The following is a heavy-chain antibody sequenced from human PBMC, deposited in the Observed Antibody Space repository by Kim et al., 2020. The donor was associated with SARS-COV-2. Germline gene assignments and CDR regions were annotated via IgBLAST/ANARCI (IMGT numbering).Heavy chain of an antibody. V-gene: IGHV3-7*03. J-gene: IGHJ4*02. D-gene: IGHD3-10*01. Sequence: GGSLRLSCGSSGFTFSSYWMTWVRQAPGKGLEWVASIKPDGSDKHYVDSVKGRFTISRDNAKNSLYLQMDSLRAEDTAVYYCASPPHMWFGEFSHGTIFAYWGQGARVTVSS. CDR3: ASPPHMWFGEFSHGTIFAY. CDR1: GFTFSSYW. CDR2: IKPDGSDK.